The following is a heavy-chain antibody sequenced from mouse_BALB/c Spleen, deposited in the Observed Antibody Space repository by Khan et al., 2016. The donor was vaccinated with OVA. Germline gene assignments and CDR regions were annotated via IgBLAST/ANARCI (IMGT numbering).Heavy chain of an antibody. V-gene: IGHV1-53*01. CDR3: TRSGYGSFAY. CDR1: GYTFTSYY. D-gene: IGHD2-2*01. Sequence: QVQLKESGAELVKPGASVRLSCKASGYTFTSYYLYWVKQRPGQGLEWIGDINPSNGDTNFNEKFKSKATLHVDKSSSAAYMHLNSLTSEDSAVYYCTRSGYGSFAYWGQGTLVTVSA. CDR2: INPSNGDT. J-gene: IGHJ3*01.